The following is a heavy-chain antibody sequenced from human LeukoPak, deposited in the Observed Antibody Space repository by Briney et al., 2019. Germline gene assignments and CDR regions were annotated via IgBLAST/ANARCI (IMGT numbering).Heavy chain of an antibody. D-gene: IGHD3-10*01. Sequence: GGSLRLSCAASGFTFSSYAMSWVRQAPGKGLERVSAISGSGGSTYYADSVKGRFTISRDNSKNTLYLQMNSLRAEDTAIHYCAKVPYSDYGSGRPPFMDVWGQGTTVAVSS. CDR1: GFTFSSYA. V-gene: IGHV3-23*01. CDR2: ISGSGGST. CDR3: AKVPYSDYGSGRPPFMDV. J-gene: IGHJ6*02.